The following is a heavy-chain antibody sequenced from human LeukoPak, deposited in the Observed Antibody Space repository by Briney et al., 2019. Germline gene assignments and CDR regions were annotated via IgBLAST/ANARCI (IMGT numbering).Heavy chain of an antibody. CDR3: ARDDFWSGYLFDY. CDR1: GFTFSSYS. J-gene: IGHJ4*02. V-gene: IGHV3-21*01. CDR2: ISSSSYI. Sequence: GGSLILSCAASGFTFSSYSMNWGRQAPGKGLEWVSSISSSSYIYYADPEKGRFTISRDNAKNSLYLQMNSLRAEDTAVYYCARDDFWSGYLFDYWGQGTLVTVSS. D-gene: IGHD3-3*01.